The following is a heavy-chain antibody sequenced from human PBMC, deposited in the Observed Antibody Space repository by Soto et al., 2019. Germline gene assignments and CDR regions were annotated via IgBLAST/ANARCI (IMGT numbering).Heavy chain of an antibody. D-gene: IGHD2-15*01. CDR3: ANGRYSSPPGMDV. CDR1: GFIFRTYG. V-gene: IGHV3-30*18. Sequence: LRLSCAASGFIFRTYGMHWVRQAPGKGLEWVALILNDGSSEYYADSVKGRFTISRDNSKNMLYLQMNSLRVEDTAMYYCANGRYSSPPGMDVWGQGTTVTVSS. CDR2: ILNDGSSE. J-gene: IGHJ6*02.